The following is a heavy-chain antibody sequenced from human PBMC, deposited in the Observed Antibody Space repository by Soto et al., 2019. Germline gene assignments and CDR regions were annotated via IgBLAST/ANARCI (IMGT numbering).Heavy chain of an antibody. J-gene: IGHJ3*02. CDR3: ANLDFTFGSVDVFDI. CDR1: GYRFSDYW. V-gene: IGHV5-10-1*04. D-gene: IGHD3-3*01. Sequence: GESLKISCQGSGYRFSDYWIHWVRQVPGKGLEWMGKIDPSDSFTTYSPSFQGRVTISIDKSINTAFLRWTGLKSSDTAMYYRANLDFTFGSVDVFDIWGQGTMVTVSS. CDR2: IDPSDSFT.